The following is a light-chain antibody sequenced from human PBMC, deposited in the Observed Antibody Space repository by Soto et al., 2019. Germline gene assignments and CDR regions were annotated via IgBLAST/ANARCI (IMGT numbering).Light chain of an antibody. CDR2: GAS. CDR3: QQYGSSPFT. Sequence: EVVLTQSPVTLSLSPGERATLSCRASQSVSSPYLAWYQQKPGQPPGLLIYGASSRATDIPDRFIGSGSGTEFTLTIARLAPEDFAMYYCQQYGSSPFTFGPGTKVDI. J-gene: IGKJ3*01. V-gene: IGKV3-20*01. CDR1: QSVSSPY.